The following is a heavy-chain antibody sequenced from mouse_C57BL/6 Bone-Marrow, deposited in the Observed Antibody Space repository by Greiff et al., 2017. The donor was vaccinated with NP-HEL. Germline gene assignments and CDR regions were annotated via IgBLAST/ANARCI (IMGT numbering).Heavy chain of an antibody. CDR3: ARGRLYYGNYKGWYFDV. J-gene: IGHJ1*03. CDR2: INPYNGGT. CDR1: AYTFTDYY. V-gene: IGHV1-19*01. Sequence: VQLQQSGPVLVKPGASVKMSCKASAYTFTDYYMNWVKQSHGKSLEWIGVINPYNGGTSYNQKFKGKATLTVDKSSSTAYMELNSLTSEDSAVYYCARGRLYYGNYKGWYFDVWGTGTTVTVSS. D-gene: IGHD2-1*01.